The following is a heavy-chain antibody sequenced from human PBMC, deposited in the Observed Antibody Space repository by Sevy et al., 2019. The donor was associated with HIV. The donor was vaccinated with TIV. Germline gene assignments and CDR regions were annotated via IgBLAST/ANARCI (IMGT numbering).Heavy chain of an antibody. J-gene: IGHJ4*02. D-gene: IGHD3-10*02. V-gene: IGHV3-23*01. CDR2: LSFGCGEI. Sequence: GGSLRLSCAASGFTFSKYSMSWVRQPPGKGLEWVSTLSFGCGEINYADSVKGRFTISRDNSKSSVYLQMHSLRAEDTAVYYCAREGCSKPHDYWGQGTLVTVSS. CDR3: AREGCSKPHDY. CDR1: GFTFSKYS.